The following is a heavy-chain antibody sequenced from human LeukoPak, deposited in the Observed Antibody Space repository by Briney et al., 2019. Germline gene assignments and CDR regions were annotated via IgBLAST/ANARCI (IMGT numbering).Heavy chain of an antibody. CDR2: ISPSSGAI. D-gene: IGHD6-13*01. J-gene: IGHJ4*02. V-gene: IGHV3-48*01. CDR1: GVTVGNNY. CDR3: ARDMGTSSWHAFDN. Sequence: GGSLRLSCAASGVTVGNNYMIWVRQTPGKGLEWVSYISPSSGAIHYADSVKGRFTISRDNAKNSLSLQMNSLRAEDTAVYYCARDMGTSSWHAFDNWGQGTLVTVSS.